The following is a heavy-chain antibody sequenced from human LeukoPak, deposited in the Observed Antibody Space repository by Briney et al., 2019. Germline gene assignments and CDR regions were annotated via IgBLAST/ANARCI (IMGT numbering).Heavy chain of an antibody. V-gene: IGHV4-59*01. D-gene: IGHD6-19*01. CDR3: ASGSSGGNPYYFDY. J-gene: IGHJ4*02. Sequence: SETLSLTCPVSGGSIRRYYWRWLRQPPGKGLEWIGYIYYSGSTNYTPSLKSRVTISVDTSKSQFSLKLSSVTAADTAVYYCASGSSGGNPYYFDYWGQGTLVTVSS. CDR2: IYYSGST. CDR1: GGSIRRYY.